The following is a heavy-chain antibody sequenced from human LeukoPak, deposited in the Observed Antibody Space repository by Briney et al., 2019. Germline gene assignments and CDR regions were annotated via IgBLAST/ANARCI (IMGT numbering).Heavy chain of an antibody. CDR2: IYYSGST. Sequence: SETLSLTCTVSGGSISSSSYYWGWIRQPPGKGLEWIGSIYYSGSTYYNPSLKSRVTISVDTSKNRFSLKLSSVTAADTAVYYCARKLPDVAGTLYFDYWGQGTLVTVSS. V-gene: IGHV4-39*07. D-gene: IGHD6-19*01. J-gene: IGHJ4*02. CDR1: GGSISSSSYY. CDR3: ARKLPDVAGTLYFDY.